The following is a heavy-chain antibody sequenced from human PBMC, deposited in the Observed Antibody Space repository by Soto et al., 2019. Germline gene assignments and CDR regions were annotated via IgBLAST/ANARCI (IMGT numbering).Heavy chain of an antibody. CDR2: IYYRGST. CDR3: VKGEYYYDSSGYYPFDY. D-gene: IGHD3-22*01. J-gene: IGHJ4*02. Sequence: SETLSLTCTVSGGSISSYYWSWIRQPPGKGLEWIGYIYYRGSTHYADSVKGRFTISRDNSKNTQYLQMSSLRADDTAVYYCVKGEYYYDSSGYYPFDYWGQGTLVTVSS. CDR1: GGSISSYY. V-gene: IGHV4-59*01.